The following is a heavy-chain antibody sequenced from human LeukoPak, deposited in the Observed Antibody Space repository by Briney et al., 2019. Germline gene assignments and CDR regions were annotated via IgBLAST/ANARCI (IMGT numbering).Heavy chain of an antibody. Sequence: PSETLSLTCTVSGGSISSSSYYWGWIRQPPGKGLEWIGSIYYSGSTYYNPPLKSRVTISVDTSKNQFSLKLSSVTAADTAVYYCASSGIAADDYWGQGTLVTVSS. J-gene: IGHJ4*02. CDR2: IYYSGST. CDR3: ASSGIAADDY. CDR1: GGSISSSSYY. V-gene: IGHV4-39*01. D-gene: IGHD6-13*01.